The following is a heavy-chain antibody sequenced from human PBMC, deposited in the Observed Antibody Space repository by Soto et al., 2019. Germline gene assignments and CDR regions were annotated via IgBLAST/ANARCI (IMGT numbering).Heavy chain of an antibody. D-gene: IGHD3-3*01. J-gene: IGHJ4*02. V-gene: IGHV4-31*03. CDR3: ARAPRTALRFLEWLLYIPYSFDY. CDR1: GGSISSGGYY. CDR2: IYYSGST. Sequence: LSLTCTVSGGSISSGGYYWSWIRQHPGKGLEWIGYIYYSGSTYYNPSLKSRVTISVDTSKNQFSLKLSSVTAADTAVYYCARAPRTALRFLEWLLYIPYSFDYWGQGTLVTVSS.